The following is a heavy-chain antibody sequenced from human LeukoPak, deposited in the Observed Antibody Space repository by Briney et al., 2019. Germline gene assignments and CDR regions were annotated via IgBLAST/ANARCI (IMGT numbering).Heavy chain of an antibody. Sequence: GGSLRLSCAASGFTVSSNYMSWVRQAPGKGLQWVSLINSDGSTYYTDSVRGRFTISRDTSKNTLYLQMHSLRPEDTAVYYCASIQLWPIYYFDYWGQGTLVTVSS. CDR3: ASIQLWPIYYFDY. CDR2: INSDGST. CDR1: GFTVSSNY. D-gene: IGHD5-18*01. V-gene: IGHV3-53*01. J-gene: IGHJ4*02.